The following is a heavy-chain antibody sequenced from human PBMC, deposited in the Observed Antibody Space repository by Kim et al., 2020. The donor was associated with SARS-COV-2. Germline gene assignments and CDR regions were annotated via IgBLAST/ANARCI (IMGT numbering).Heavy chain of an antibody. D-gene: IGHD3-10*01. CDR2: IYYSGST. Sequence: SETLSLTCTVSGGSISSYYWSWIRQPPGKGLEWIGYIYYSGSTNYNPSLKSRVTISVDTSKNQFSLKLSSVTAADTAVYYCARHPVYGSGSPDAFDIWGQGTMVTVSS. J-gene: IGHJ3*02. V-gene: IGHV4-59*08. CDR1: GGSISSYY. CDR3: ARHPVYGSGSPDAFDI.